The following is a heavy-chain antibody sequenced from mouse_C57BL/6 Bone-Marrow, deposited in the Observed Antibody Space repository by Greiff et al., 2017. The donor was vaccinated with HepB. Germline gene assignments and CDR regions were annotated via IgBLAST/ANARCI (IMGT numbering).Heavy chain of an antibody. Sequence: EVKLMESGEGLVKPGGSLKLSCAASGFTFSSYAMSWVRQTPEKRLEWVAYISSGGDYIYYADTVKGRFTISRDNARNTLYLQMSSLKSEDTAMYYCTRGWNFYYGSNYFDYWGQGTTLTVSS. CDR2: ISSGGDYI. CDR3: TRGWNFYYGSNYFDY. J-gene: IGHJ2*01. V-gene: IGHV5-9-1*02. D-gene: IGHD1-1*01. CDR1: GFTFSSYA.